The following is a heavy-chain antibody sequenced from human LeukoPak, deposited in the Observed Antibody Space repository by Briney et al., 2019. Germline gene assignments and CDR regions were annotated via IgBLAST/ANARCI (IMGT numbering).Heavy chain of an antibody. CDR2: INAGNGNT. D-gene: IGHD6-13*01. V-gene: IGHV1-3*01. CDR3: ARDIRTGYSSSWCDY. Sequence: GSSVKVSCKASGGTFSSYAMHWVRQAPGQRLEWMGWINAGNGNTKYSQKFQGRVTITRDTSASTAYMELSSLRSEDTAVYYCARDIRTGYSSSWCDYWGQGTLVTVSS. J-gene: IGHJ4*02. CDR1: GGTFSSYA.